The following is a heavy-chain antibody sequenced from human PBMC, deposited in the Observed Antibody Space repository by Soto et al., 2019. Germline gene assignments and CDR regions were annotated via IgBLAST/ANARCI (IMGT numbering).Heavy chain of an antibody. CDR3: ARGEWELRTVPWIYFDY. D-gene: IGHD1-26*01. CDR1: GFTFSSYS. Sequence: GGSLRLSCAASGFTFSSYSMNWVRQAPGKGLEWVASISSSSSYIYYADSVKGRCTISRDNAKNSLYLQMNSLRAEDTAVYYCARGEWELRTVPWIYFDYWGQGTLVTVSS. J-gene: IGHJ4*02. V-gene: IGHV3-21*01. CDR2: ISSSSSYI.